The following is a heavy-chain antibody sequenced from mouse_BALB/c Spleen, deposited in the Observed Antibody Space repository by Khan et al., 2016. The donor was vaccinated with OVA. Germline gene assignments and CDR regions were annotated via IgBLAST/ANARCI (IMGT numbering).Heavy chain of an antibody. CDR3: VRDWAYRRNDGWFAY. CDR2: INPSNGYT. J-gene: IGHJ3*01. V-gene: IGHV1-4*01. Sequence: VQLQESGAELARPGASVKMSCKASGYTFTSYTIHWIKKRPGQGLEWIGYINPSNGYTNYNQKVKDKATLTTDKSSTTAYLQLSSLTSDDSAVYNCVRDWAYRRNDGWFAYWGQGTLVTVSA. D-gene: IGHD2-14*01. CDR1: GYTFTSYT.